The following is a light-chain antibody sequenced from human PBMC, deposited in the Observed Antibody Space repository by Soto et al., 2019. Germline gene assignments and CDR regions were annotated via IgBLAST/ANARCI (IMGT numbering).Light chain of an antibody. J-gene: IGLJ3*02. Sequence: VVTQEPSFSVSPGGTVTLTCGLSSGSVSTSYYPSWYQQTPGQAPRTLIFSTNTRSSGVPDRFSGSILGNKAALTITGAQADDESDYYCVLYVGSGIWVFGGGTKLTVL. CDR1: SGSVSTSYY. V-gene: IGLV8-61*01. CDR2: STN. CDR3: VLYVGSGIWV.